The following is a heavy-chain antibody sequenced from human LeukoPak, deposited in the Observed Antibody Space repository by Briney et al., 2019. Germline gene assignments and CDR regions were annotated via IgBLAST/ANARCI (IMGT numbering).Heavy chain of an antibody. CDR2: IYYSGST. Sequence: SETLSLTCTVYGGSVSSYYWSWIRQPPGKGLEWIGYIYYSGSTNYNPSLKSRVTISVDTSKNQFSLKLSSVTAADTAVYYCARDSCLEYSSSRGLGRGGRGTLVTVP. CDR3: ARDSCLEYSSSRGLGR. D-gene: IGHD6-6*01. CDR1: GGSVSSYY. J-gene: IGHJ4*02. V-gene: IGHV4-59*02.